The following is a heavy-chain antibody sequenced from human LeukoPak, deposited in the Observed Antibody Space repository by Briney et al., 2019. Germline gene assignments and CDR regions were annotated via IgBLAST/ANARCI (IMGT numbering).Heavy chain of an antibody. J-gene: IGHJ4*02. V-gene: IGHV1-69*01. CDR2: IIPIFGTA. CDR1: GYTFTSYD. D-gene: IGHD1-26*01. CDR3: ARDYVPPDKWELLSGGTLDY. Sequence: GASVKVSCKASGYTFTSYDINWVRQATGQGLEWMGGIIPIFGTANYAQKFQGRVTITADESTSTAYMELSSLRSGDTAVYYCARDYVPPDKWELLSGGTLDYWGQGTLVTVSS.